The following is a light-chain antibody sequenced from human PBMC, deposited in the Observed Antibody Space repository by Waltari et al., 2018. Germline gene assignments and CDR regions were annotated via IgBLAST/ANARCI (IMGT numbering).Light chain of an antibody. CDR3: NSFTDTASWV. Sequence: QSALTQPASVSGSPGASITITCTGTSSDVGGPNHVSWYQHHPGKAPKLIIHDVNKRPSGVSNRFSGSKSDTTASLTISGLQAEDEADYYCNSFTDTASWVFGGGTKLTVL. CDR1: SSDVGGPNH. CDR2: DVN. J-gene: IGLJ3*02. V-gene: IGLV2-14*03.